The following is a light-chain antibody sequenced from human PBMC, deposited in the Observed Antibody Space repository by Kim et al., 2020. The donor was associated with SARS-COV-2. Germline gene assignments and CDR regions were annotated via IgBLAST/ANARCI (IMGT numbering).Light chain of an antibody. CDR2: GVS. CDR1: QSVNSDF. CDR3: QHYGHSPPVT. Sequence: VLTKSPGTLSLSPGERATLSCRASQSVNSDFLTWYQQKPGQPPRLLIYGVSTRATGIPDRFSGSGSGTDFTLTITRLEPEDVAVYYCQHYGHSPPVTFGGGTKVDIK. V-gene: IGKV3-20*01. J-gene: IGKJ4*01.